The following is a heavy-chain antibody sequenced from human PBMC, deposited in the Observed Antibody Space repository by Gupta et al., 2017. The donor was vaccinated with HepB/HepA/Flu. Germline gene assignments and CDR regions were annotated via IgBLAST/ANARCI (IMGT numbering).Heavy chain of an antibody. J-gene: IGHJ4*02. V-gene: IGHV3-7*01. CDR3: ARDLYSRGGY. Sequence: EVHLVESGGGLVQPGGSLRLSCETSGFSITNNWMAWVRLAPGKGLEWVAKIDHDGTTKGYADSVRGRFAISRDNAKNSLFLQMDSLRAEDTAIYYCARDLYSRGGYWGQGTLVTVSS. D-gene: IGHD4-11*01. CDR2: IDHDGTTK. CDR1: GFSITNNW.